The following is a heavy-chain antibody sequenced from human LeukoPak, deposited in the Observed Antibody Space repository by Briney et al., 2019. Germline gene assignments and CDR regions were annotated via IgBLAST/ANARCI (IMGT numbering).Heavy chain of an antibody. CDR3: ARHWFQQLAFRMDYYYGMDV. CDR1: GGSISSSSYY. CDR2: IYYSGST. V-gene: IGHV4-39*01. D-gene: IGHD6-6*01. Sequence: SETLSLTCTVSGGSISSSSYYWGWIRQPLGTGLEWLGSIYYSGSTYYNPSLKSRVTTSVDTSKNQFSLKLSSVTAADTAVYYCARHWFQQLAFRMDYYYGMDVWGQGTTITVSS. J-gene: IGHJ6*02.